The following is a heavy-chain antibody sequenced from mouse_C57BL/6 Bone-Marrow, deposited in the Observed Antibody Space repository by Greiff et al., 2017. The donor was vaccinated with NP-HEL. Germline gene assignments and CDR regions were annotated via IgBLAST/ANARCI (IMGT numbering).Heavy chain of an antibody. CDR3: SRSLYFDY. D-gene: IGHD3-3*01. J-gene: IGHJ2*01. V-gene: IGHV1-81*01. Sequence: VQLQQSGAELARPGASVKLSCKASGYTFTSYGISWVKQRTGQGLEWIGEIYPRSGNTYYNEKFKGKATLTADKSSSTAYMELRSLTSEDSAVYFWSRSLYFDYWGQGTTLTVSS. CDR1: GYTFTSYG. CDR2: IYPRSGNT.